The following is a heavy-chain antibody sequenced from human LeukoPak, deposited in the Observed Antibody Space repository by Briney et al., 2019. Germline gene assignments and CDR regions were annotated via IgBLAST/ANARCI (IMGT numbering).Heavy chain of an antibody. CDR2: INHSGST. CDR3: ARDSYGLGSYYY. V-gene: IGHV4-34*01. D-gene: IGHD3-10*01. CDR1: GGSFSGYY. Sequence: KPSETLSLTCAVYGGSFSGYYWSWIRQPPGKGLEWIGEINHSGSTNYNPSLKSRVTISVDTSKNQFSLKLSPVTAADTAVYYCARDSYGLGSYYYWGQGTLVTVSS. J-gene: IGHJ4*02.